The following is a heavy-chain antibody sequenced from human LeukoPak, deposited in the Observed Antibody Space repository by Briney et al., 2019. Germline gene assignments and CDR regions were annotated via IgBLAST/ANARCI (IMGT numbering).Heavy chain of an antibody. CDR3: AKGTTPYTAVYYYYMDV. CDR2: IWFDGRNK. V-gene: IGHV3-33*06. D-gene: IGHD4-17*01. Sequence: GGSLRLSCAASGFTFSNYAMHWVRQAPGKGLEWLALIWFDGRNKYSADSVKGRFTISRDNSKHTLYLQMNSLRAEDTAVYYCAKGTTPYTAVYYYYMDVWGKGTTVTVSS. CDR1: GFTFSNYA. J-gene: IGHJ6*03.